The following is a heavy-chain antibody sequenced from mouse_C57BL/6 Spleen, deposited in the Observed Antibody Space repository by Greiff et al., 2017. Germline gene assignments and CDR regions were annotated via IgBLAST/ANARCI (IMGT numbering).Heavy chain of an antibody. D-gene: IGHD1-1*01. CDR2: INPNYGTT. J-gene: IGHJ2*01. CDR1: GYSFTDYN. CDR3: ARGGFYGSSFGDFDY. V-gene: IGHV1-39*01. Sequence: EVQGVESGPELVKPGASVKISCKASGYSFTDYNMNWVKQSNGKSLEWIGVINPNYGTTSYNQKFKGKATLTVDQSSSTAYMQLNSLTSEDSAVYNCARGGFYGSSFGDFDYWGQGTTLTVSS.